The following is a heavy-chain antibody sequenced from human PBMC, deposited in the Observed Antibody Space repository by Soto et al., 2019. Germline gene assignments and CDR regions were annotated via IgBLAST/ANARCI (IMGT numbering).Heavy chain of an antibody. D-gene: IGHD2-2*03. Sequence: QVQLVESGGGVVQPGRSLRLSCAASGFTFSSYGMHWVRQAPGKGLEWVAVISYDGSNKYYADSVKGRFTISRDNSKNTLYLQMNSRRAEDTAVYYWAAGYDRDYWGQGTLVTVSS. V-gene: IGHV3-30*03. CDR1: GFTFSSYG. CDR2: ISYDGSNK. CDR3: AAGYDRDY. J-gene: IGHJ4*02.